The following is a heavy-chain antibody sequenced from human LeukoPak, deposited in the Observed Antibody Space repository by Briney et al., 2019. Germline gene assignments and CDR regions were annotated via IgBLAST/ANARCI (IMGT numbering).Heavy chain of an antibody. J-gene: IGHJ4*02. CDR3: ARGGHSGSYYDFDY. CDR1: GGSISSYY. Sequence: SETLSLTCTVSGGSISSYYWSWIRQPPGKGLEWIGYIYYSGSTNYNPSFKSRVTISVDTSKNQFSLKLSSVTAADTAVYYCARGGHSGSYYDFDYWGQGTLVTVSS. V-gene: IGHV4-59*01. D-gene: IGHD1-26*01. CDR2: IYYSGST.